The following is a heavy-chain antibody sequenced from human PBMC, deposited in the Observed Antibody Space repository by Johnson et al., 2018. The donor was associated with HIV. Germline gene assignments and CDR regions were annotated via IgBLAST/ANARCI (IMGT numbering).Heavy chain of an antibody. J-gene: IGHJ3*02. CDR3: ARGGLYIQFLAFDACDI. CDR2: ISHDGSNK. Sequence: QVQLVESGGGVVQPGTSLRLSCAASGFTFSYYAIFWVRQAPGKGLEWVAVISHDGSNKYYAASVKGRFPISRDNSKNTLYLQMNSLRPEDTAVYFCARGGLYIQFLAFDACDIWGQGTMVTVSS. V-gene: IGHV3-30-3*01. CDR1: GFTFSYYA. D-gene: IGHD4-11*01.